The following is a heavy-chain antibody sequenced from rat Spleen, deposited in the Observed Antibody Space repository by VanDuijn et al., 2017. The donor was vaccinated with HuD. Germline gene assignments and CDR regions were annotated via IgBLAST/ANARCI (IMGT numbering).Heavy chain of an antibody. J-gene: IGHJ2*01. D-gene: IGHD1-11*01. CDR2: ISSGGST. CDR3: TRASGEGIVSWDY. Sequence: QVQLKESGPGLVQPSQTLSLTCTVSGFSLTNYHVSWVRQPPGKGLEWIAAISSGGSTYYNSALKSRLSISRDTSKSQVFLKMNSLQTEDTAIYFCTRASGEGIVSWDYWGQGVMVTVSS. V-gene: IGHV2S12*01. CDR1: GFSLTNYH.